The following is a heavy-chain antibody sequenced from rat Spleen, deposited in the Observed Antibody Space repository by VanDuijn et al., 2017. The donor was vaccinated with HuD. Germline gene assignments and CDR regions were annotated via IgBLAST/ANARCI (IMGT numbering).Heavy chain of an antibody. J-gene: IGHJ3*01. Sequence: QVQLKESGPGLVQPSQTLSLTCTVSGFSLTSNGVTWVRQPPGKGLEWIAAISSGGTTYYNSPLRSRLNISRDTSKSQVFLEMNSLQTDDTAIYFCARSYGGYTQHWFAYWGQGTLITVSS. V-gene: IGHV2S12*01. D-gene: IGHD1-11*01. CDR2: ISSGGTT. CDR1: GFSLTSNG. CDR3: ARSYGGYTQHWFAY.